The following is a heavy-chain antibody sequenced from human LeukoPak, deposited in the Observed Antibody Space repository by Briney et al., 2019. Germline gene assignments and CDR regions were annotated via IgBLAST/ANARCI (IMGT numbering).Heavy chain of an antibody. Sequence: PSETLSLTCAVSGGSISSGGYSWSWIRQPPGKGLEWIGYIYHSGSTYYNPSLKSRVTISVDRSKNQFSLKLGSVTAADTAVYYCARGSKGAAFDYWGQGTLVTVSS. CDR2: IYHSGST. V-gene: IGHV4-30-2*01. J-gene: IGHJ4*02. D-gene: IGHD2/OR15-2a*01. CDR3: ARGSKGAAFDY. CDR1: GGSISSGGYS.